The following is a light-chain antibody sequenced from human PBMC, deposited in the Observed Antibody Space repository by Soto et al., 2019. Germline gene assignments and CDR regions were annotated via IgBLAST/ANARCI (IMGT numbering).Light chain of an antibody. CDR2: DVN. Sequence: QSALTQPASVSGSPGQSIAISCTGTSSDVGGYDYVSWYQQLPGKAPKPMIYDVNNRPSGVSNRFSGSKSGNTASLTISGLQAEDEADYYCSSYTSSSTHVFGTGTKVTVL. J-gene: IGLJ1*01. CDR3: SSYTSSSTHV. V-gene: IGLV2-14*03. CDR1: SSDVGGYDY.